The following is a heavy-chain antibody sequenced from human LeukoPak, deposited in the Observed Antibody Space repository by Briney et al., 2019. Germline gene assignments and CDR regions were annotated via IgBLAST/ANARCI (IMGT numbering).Heavy chain of an antibody. CDR3: AREGYCSGGSCHERFDY. V-gene: IGHV1-8*01. CDR2: MNPNSGNT. J-gene: IGHJ4*02. Sequence: ASVKVSCKASGYTFTSYDINWVRQATGQGLEWMGWMNPNSGNTGYAQKFQGRVTMTRNTSISTAYTELSSLRSEDTAVSYCAREGYCSGGSCHERFDYWGQGTLVTVSS. CDR1: GYTFTSYD. D-gene: IGHD2-15*01.